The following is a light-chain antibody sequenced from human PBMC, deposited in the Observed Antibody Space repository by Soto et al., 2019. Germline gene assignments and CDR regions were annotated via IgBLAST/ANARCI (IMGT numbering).Light chain of an antibody. V-gene: IGKV1-39*01. CDR2: AAS. J-gene: IGKJ5*01. CDR1: QSISSY. CDR3: QQSYSTPIT. Sequence: DIQMTQSPSSLSASEGDRATITGRASQSISSYLNWYQQKPGKAPKLLIYAASSLQSGVPSTFSGSGSGTDFTLTISSLQPEELATYDCQQSYSTPITVGQGTRLDI.